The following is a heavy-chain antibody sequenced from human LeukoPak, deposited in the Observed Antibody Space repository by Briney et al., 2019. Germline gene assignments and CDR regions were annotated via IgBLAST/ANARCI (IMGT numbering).Heavy chain of an antibody. CDR2: IIPILGIA. CDR3: ASGGEGSGYFPDFDY. J-gene: IGHJ4*02. V-gene: IGHV1-69*04. Sequence: SVKVSCKASGGTFSSYAISWVRQAPGQGLEWMGRIIPILGIANYAQKFQGRVTITADKSTSTAYMELSSLRSEDTAVYYCASGGEGSGYFPDFDYWGQGTLVTVSS. D-gene: IGHD3-22*01. CDR1: GGTFSSYA.